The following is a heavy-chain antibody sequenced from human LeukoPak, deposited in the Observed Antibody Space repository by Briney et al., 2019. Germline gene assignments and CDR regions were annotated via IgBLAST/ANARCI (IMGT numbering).Heavy chain of an antibody. CDR1: GGSFSGDF. CDR3: ARRDATVTYGDFDY. CDR2: INHSGST. Sequence: SETLSLTCAVYGGSFSGDFWSWIRQSPGKGLEWIGEINHSGSTNYNPSLKSRVTISVDTSKNQFSLKLSSVTAADTAVYYCARRDATVTYGDFDYWGQGTLVTVSS. D-gene: IGHD4-17*01. V-gene: IGHV4-34*01. J-gene: IGHJ4*02.